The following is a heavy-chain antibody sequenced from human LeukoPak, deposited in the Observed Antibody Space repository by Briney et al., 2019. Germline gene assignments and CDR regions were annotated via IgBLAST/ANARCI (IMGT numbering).Heavy chain of an antibody. D-gene: IGHD1-26*01. J-gene: IGHJ4*02. CDR3: ASDHGAY. Sequence: PVGSLRLSCAASGFTFSNYGMHWVRQAPGQGLEWVADIWYDGSNIYYADSVKGRFTISRDNSKNTLYLQMASLRAEDTAIYCCASDHGAYWGQGTLVTVSS. CDR2: IWYDGSNI. CDR1: GFTFSNYG. V-gene: IGHV3-33*01.